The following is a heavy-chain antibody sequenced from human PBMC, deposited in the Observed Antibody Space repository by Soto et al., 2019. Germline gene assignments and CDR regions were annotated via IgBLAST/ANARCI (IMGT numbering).Heavy chain of an antibody. CDR3: AKVIAVAGWEYFAY. D-gene: IGHD6-19*01. CDR1: GFTFDDYA. V-gene: IGHV3-9*01. CDR2: ISWNSGSI. Sequence: GGSLRLSCAASGFTFDDYAIHWVRLAPGKGQEWVSGISWNSGSIGYADSVKGRFTISRDNAKNSLYLQMNSLGAEDTALYYCAKVIAVAGWEYFAYWGKGILVTVSS. J-gene: IGHJ4*02.